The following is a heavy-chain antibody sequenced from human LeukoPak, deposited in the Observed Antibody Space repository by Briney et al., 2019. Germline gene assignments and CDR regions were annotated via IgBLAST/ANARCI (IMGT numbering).Heavy chain of an antibody. V-gene: IGHV3-64*01. CDR2: ISSNGGST. D-gene: IGHD3/OR15-3a*01. J-gene: IGHJ5*02. CDR1: GFTSVGYA. Sequence: GGSLRPSFAPLGFTSVGYARHWVRQVPGRGLEFVSAISSNGGSTYYANSVKGRFTISRDNSKNTLYLQMGSLRAEDMAVYYCARDAEDWENWFDPWGQGTLVTVSS. CDR3: ARDAEDWENWFDP.